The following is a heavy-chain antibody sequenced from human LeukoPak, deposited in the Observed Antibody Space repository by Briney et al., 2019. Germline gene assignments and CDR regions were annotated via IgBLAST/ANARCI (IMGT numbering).Heavy chain of an antibody. V-gene: IGHV3-30*18. CDR3: AKDGGYN. CDR2: ISYDGSNK. CDR1: GFTFSSYG. Sequence: GRSLRPSCAASGFTFSSYGMHWVRQAPGKGLEWVAVISYDGSNKYYADSVKGRFTISRDNSKNTLYLQMNSLRAEDTAVYYCAKDGGYNWGQGTLVTVSS. D-gene: IGHD5-12*01. J-gene: IGHJ4*02.